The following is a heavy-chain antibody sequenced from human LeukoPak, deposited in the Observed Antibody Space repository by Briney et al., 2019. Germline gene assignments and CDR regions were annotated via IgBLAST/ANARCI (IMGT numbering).Heavy chain of an antibody. CDR2: IWYDGSNK. CDR3: ARGEMATIQRYFDY. D-gene: IGHD5-24*01. J-gene: IGHJ4*02. Sequence: GRSLRLSCAASGFTFSSYGMHWVRQAPGKGLEWVAVIWYDGSNKYYADSVKGRFTISRDNSKNTLYLQMNRLRAEDTAVYYCARGEMATIQRYFDYWGQGTLVTVSS. CDR1: GFTFSSYG. V-gene: IGHV3-33*01.